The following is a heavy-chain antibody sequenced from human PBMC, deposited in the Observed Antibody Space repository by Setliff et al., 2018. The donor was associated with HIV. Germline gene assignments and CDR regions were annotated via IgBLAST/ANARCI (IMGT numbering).Heavy chain of an antibody. Sequence: SSETLSLTCTVSGGSISSGGYYWSWIRQPAGKGLEWIGRIYTSGSTNYNPSLKSRVTISVDTSKNQFSLKLSSVTAADTAVYYCARLGSDYYDSSGYLYYFDYWGQGTLVTV. J-gene: IGHJ4*02. D-gene: IGHD3-22*01. CDR1: GGSISSGGYY. CDR3: ARLGSDYYDSSGYLYYFDY. CDR2: IYTSGST. V-gene: IGHV4-61*02.